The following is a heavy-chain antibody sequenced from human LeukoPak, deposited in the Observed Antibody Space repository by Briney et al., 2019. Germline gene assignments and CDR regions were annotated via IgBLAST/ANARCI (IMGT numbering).Heavy chain of an antibody. Sequence: GGSLRLSCAASGFIFSNYNMNWVRQAPGKGLEWVSCISTGGTNIYYADSVKGRFTISRDNAKNSLYLQMNSLRDDDTAVYYCARDIRATGHGNFDYWGQGTLVTVSS. J-gene: IGHJ4*02. CDR2: ISTGGTNI. CDR3: ARDIRATGHGNFDY. V-gene: IGHV3-48*02. D-gene: IGHD1-1*01. CDR1: GFIFSNYN.